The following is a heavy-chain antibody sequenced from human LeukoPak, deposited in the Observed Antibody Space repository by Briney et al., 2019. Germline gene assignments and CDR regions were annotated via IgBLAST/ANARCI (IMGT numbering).Heavy chain of an antibody. Sequence: PSETLSLTCTVSGGSISSGGYSWSWIRQHPGKGLEWIGYIYYSGSTYYNPSLKSRVTISVDTSKNQFSLKLSSVTAADTAVYYCASGRYGYFDYWGQGTLVTVSS. J-gene: IGHJ4*02. CDR1: GGSISSGGYS. CDR2: IYYSGST. D-gene: IGHD5-18*01. CDR3: ASGRYGYFDY. V-gene: IGHV4-31*03.